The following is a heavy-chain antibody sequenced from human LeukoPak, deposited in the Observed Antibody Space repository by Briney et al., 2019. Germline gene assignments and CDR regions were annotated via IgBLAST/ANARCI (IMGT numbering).Heavy chain of an antibody. J-gene: IGHJ6*02. V-gene: IGHV3-23*01. D-gene: IGHD5-18*01. Sequence: PGGSLRLSCAASGFTFSSYAMSWVRQAPGQGLQWVSTISASGGSTYYADSVKGRFTISRDNSKNTLYLQMNSLRAEDTAVYYCARSGYSYGYAAMDVWGQGTTVTVSS. CDR3: ARSGYSYGYAAMDV. CDR2: ISASGGST. CDR1: GFTFSSYA.